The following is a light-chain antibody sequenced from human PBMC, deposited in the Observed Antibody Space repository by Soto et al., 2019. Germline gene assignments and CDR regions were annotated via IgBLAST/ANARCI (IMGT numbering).Light chain of an antibody. Sequence: EIVLTQSPGTLSLSPGERATLSCRASQSVYKNYLAWYQQKPGQAPRLLINGASSRATGIPDRFSGSGSGTDLTLTISRLEPEDFAVYYCPQYGSSPPTFGGGTKVAIK. CDR1: QSVYKNY. J-gene: IGKJ4*01. CDR2: GAS. CDR3: PQYGSSPPT. V-gene: IGKV3-20*01.